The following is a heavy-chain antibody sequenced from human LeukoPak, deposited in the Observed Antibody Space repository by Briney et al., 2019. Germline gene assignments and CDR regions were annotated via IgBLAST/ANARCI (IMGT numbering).Heavy chain of an antibody. CDR2: IYSDGST. CDR1: GFTVDSNY. CDR3: ARERGRGRDSPWFDY. Sequence: GGSLRLSCAASGFTVDSNYLSWVRQAPGKGLEWVSVIYSDGSTYYADSVKGRFTISRDNSKNTLDLQMTGLRAEDTAVYYCARERGRGRDSPWFDYWGQGTLVTVSS. J-gene: IGHJ4*02. V-gene: IGHV3-53*01. D-gene: IGHD1-26*01.